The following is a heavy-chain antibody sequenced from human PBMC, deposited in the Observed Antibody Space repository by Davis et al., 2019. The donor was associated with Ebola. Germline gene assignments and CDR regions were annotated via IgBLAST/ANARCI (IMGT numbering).Heavy chain of an antibody. J-gene: IGHJ6*02. CDR1: GGSISSSSYY. D-gene: IGHD4-11*01. V-gene: IGHV4-39*01. Sequence: SETLSLTCTVSGGSISSSSYYWGWIRQPPGKGLEWIGSIYYSGSTYYNPSLKSRVTISVDTSKNQFSLKLSSVTAADTAVYYCARAYSNYAPYYYGMDVWGQGTTVTVSS. CDR3: ARAYSNYAPYYYGMDV. CDR2: IYYSGST.